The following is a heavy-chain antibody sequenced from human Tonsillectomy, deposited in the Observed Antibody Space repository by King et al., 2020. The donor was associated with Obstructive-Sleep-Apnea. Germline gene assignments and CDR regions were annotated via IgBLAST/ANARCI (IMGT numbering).Heavy chain of an antibody. Sequence: VQLVESGGGVVKPGGSLRLSCAASGFTFSNYGMHWVRQAPGKGLEWVSFITYKGRIEYYLDSVKGRFTISRDNSKNTLYLQMNSLRVEDTAVYYCAKDIVGNWGCDYWGQGSLVTVPS. CDR2: ITYKGRIE. J-gene: IGHJ4*02. CDR3: AKDIVGNWGCDY. CDR1: GFTFSNYG. V-gene: IGHV3-30*02. D-gene: IGHD7-27*01.